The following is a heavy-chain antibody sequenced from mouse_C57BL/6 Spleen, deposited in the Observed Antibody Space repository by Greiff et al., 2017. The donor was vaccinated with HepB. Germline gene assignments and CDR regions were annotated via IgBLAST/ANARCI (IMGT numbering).Heavy chain of an antibody. CDR3: ARSRLGRGGYFDV. J-gene: IGHJ1*03. CDR2: IDPSASYT. CDR1: GYTFTSYW. Sequence: VQLQQPGAELVRPGTSVKLSCKASGYTFTSYWMHWVKQRPGQGLEWIGVIDPSASYTNYNQKFKGKATLTVDTSSSTAYMQLSSLTSEESAVYYCARSRLGRGGYFDVWGTGTTVTVSS. D-gene: IGHD4-1*01. V-gene: IGHV1-59*01.